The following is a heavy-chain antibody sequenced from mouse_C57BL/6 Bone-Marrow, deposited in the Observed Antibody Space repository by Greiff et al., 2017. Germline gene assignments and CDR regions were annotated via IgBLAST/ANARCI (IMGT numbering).Heavy chain of an antibody. CDR2: ISDGGSYT. CDR3: ARAYGRSMDY. CDR1: GFTFSSYA. D-gene: IGHD1-1*01. Sequence: EVNVVESGGGLVKPGGSLKLSCAASGFTFSSYAMSWVRQTPEKRLEWVATISDGGSYTYYPDNVKGRFTISRDNAKNNLYLQMSHLKSEDTAMYYCARAYGRSMDYWGQGTSVTVSS. J-gene: IGHJ4*01. V-gene: IGHV5-4*03.